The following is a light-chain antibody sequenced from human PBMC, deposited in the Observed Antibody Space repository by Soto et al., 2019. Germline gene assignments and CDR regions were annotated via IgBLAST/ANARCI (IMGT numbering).Light chain of an antibody. CDR2: DTS. Sequence: EVVLTQSPATLSVSPGEGVTLSCRASQGIGDTLAWYQHKPGQTPRLLIYDTSNRAAGIPARFSGSGSGTDFTLTISRLEPEDFAVYYCQQYHTSPVTFGQGTKVDIK. J-gene: IGKJ1*01. CDR1: QGIGDT. V-gene: IGKV3D-15*01. CDR3: QQYHTSPVT.